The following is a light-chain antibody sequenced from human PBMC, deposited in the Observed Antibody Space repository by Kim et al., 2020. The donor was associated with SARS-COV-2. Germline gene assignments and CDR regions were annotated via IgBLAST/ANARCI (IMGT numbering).Light chain of an antibody. J-gene: IGLJ3*02. CDR2: YDS. Sequence: SYELTQPPSVSVAPGQTARITCGGNNIGSKSVHWYQQKPGQAPVLVIYYDSDRPSGIPERFSGSNSGNTATLTISRGEAGDEADYYCQVWDSSSDNRVFGGGTQLTVL. CDR1: NIGSKS. CDR3: QVWDSSSDNRV. V-gene: IGLV3-21*04.